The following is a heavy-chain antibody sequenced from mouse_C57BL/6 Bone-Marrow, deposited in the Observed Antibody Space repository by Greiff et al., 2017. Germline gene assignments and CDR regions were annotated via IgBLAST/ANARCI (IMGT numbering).Heavy chain of an antibody. CDR3: ARHGQRYFDV. CDR2: ISNLAYSI. V-gene: IGHV5-15*01. J-gene: IGHJ1*03. Sequence: EVQVVESGGGLVQPGGSLKLSCAASGFTFSDYGMAWVRQAPRKGPEWVAFISNLAYSIYYADTVTGRFTISRENAKNTLYLGMSSLRSEDTAMYYCARHGQRYFDVWGTGTTVTVSS. CDR1: GFTFSDYG.